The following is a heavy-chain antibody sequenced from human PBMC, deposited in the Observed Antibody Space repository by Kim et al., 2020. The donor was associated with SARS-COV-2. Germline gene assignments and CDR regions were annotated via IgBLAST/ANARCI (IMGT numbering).Heavy chain of an antibody. CDR3: ARGGELLRYFDWLLLGGNYGMDV. CDR2: ISSSSSYI. D-gene: IGHD3-9*01. V-gene: IGHV3-21*01. J-gene: IGHJ6*02. Sequence: GGSLSLSCAASGFTFSSYNMNWVRQAPGKGLEWVSFISSSSSYIYYADSVKGRFTISRDNAKNSLYLQMNSLRAEDTAVYYCARGGELLRYFDWLLLGGNYGMDVWGQGTTVTVSS. CDR1: GFTFSSYN.